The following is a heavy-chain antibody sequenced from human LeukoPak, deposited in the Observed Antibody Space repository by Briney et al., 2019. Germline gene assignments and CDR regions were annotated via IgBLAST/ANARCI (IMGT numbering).Heavy chain of an antibody. J-gene: IGHJ4*02. D-gene: IGHD1-14*01. V-gene: IGHV4-34*01. CDR1: GGSFSGYY. CDR2: INHSGST. CDR3: ARGGRYKGYFDY. Sequence: PSETLSLTCAVYGGSFSGYYWSWIRQPPGKGLEWIGEINHSGSTNYNPSLKSRVTISVDTSKNQFSLKLSSVTAADTAVHYCARGGRYKGYFDYWGQGTLVTVSS.